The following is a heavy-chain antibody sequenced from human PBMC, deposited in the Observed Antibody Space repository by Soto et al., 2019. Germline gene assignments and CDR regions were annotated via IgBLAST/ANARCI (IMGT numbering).Heavy chain of an antibody. V-gene: IGHV3-21*01. Sequence: GGSLRLSCAASGFTFSSYSMNWVRQAPGKGLEWVSSISSSSSYIYYADSVKGRFTISRDNAKNSLYLQMNSLRAEDTAVYYCARDYYDSSGYPAEYFQHWGQGTLVTVSS. D-gene: IGHD3-22*01. J-gene: IGHJ1*01. CDR3: ARDYYDSSGYPAEYFQH. CDR2: ISSSSSYI. CDR1: GFTFSSYS.